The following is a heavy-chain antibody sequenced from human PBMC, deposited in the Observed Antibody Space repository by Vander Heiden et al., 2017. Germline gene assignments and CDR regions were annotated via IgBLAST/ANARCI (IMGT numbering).Heavy chain of an antibody. CDR2: ISRSGATT. J-gene: IGHJ4*02. Sequence: EVQLLQSGGDLVKPGGALTLTCAASGFTLNNYARSGVRQAPGKGLEWVSTISRSGATTYYSDSVKGRFTVSRNNSKNSLYLRMNTVRAEDTALYYCARSPISVTGFFDSWGQGTLVTVSS. CDR3: ARSPISVTGFFDS. CDR1: GFTLNNYA. D-gene: IGHD6-19*01. V-gene: IGHV3-23*01.